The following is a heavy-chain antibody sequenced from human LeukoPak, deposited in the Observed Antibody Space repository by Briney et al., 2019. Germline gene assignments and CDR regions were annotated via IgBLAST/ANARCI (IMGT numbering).Heavy chain of an antibody. Sequence: PSETLSLTCTVSGGSISSSSYYWGWIRQPPGKGLEWIGNIYYSGSTYYNPSLESRVTMSLDTSKNQFSLKLSSVIAADTAVYYCARGENGYVWGSFRAWGQGTLVTVSS. J-gene: IGHJ5*02. CDR1: GGSISSSSYY. CDR2: IYYSGST. CDR3: ARGENGYVWGSFRA. D-gene: IGHD3-16*02. V-gene: IGHV4-39*07.